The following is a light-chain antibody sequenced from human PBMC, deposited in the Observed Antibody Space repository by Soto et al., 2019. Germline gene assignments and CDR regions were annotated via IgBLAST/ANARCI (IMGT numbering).Light chain of an antibody. V-gene: IGLV2-14*01. Sequence: QSVLTQAASVSGSPGQSITISCTGTSSDVGTYNYVSWYQQHPDKAPKLIIYEVNNRPSGVSNRFSGSKSGNTASLTISGLQAEDEADYYCNSYTGSSTPYVFGTGTKVTVL. J-gene: IGLJ1*01. CDR3: NSYTGSSTPYV. CDR2: EVN. CDR1: SSDVGTYNY.